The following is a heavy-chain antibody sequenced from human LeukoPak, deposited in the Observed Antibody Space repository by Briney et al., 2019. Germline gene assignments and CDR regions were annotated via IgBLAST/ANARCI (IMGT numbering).Heavy chain of an antibody. D-gene: IGHD4/OR15-4a*01. CDR1: GFTFSDYY. CDR2: IKQDGSEK. V-gene: IGHV3-7*03. CDR3: ARRAGAYSHPYDY. J-gene: IGHJ4*02. Sequence: GGSLRLSCAASGFTFSDYYMSWVRQAPGKGLEWVAIIKQDGSEKYYVDSVKGRFTISRDNAKNSLYLQMNSLRAEDTAVYYCARRAGAYSHPYDYWGQGTLVTVSS.